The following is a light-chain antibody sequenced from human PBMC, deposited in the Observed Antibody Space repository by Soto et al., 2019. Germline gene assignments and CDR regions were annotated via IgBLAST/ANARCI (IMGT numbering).Light chain of an antibody. CDR1: RTDGDGHDY. CDR3: TSYTASSPFYV. J-gene: IGLJ1*01. CDR2: DVY. V-gene: IGLV2-14*03. Sequence: QSLLTQPSSVSGSAGQSIAITCIGVRTDGDGHDYVSWYQQHPGQAPQLIIYDVYNRPSGVSDRFSGSKSGNTASLIISGLQAEDEADYFCTSYTASSPFYVFGAGTKVTVL.